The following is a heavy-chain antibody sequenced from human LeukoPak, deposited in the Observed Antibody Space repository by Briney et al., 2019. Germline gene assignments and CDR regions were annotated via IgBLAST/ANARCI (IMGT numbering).Heavy chain of an antibody. D-gene: IGHD2-15*01. J-gene: IGHJ4*02. Sequence: GASVKVSCTASGYTFTRYGISWVRQAPGQGLEWMGWINPNSGFTNFAQNFQGRVTMTSDTSISTAYMELSRLRSDDTAVYYCARAISGGSPITASDYWGQGTLVTVSS. CDR3: ARAISGGSPITASDY. CDR1: GYTFTRYG. V-gene: IGHV1-2*02. CDR2: INPNSGFT.